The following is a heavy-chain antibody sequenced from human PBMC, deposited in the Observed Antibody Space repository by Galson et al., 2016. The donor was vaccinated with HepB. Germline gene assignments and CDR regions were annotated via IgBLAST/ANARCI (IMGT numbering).Heavy chain of an antibody. CDR2: IYYSGST. J-gene: IGHJ6*04. D-gene: IGHD1-26*01. CDR1: GGSISSYY. Sequence: SETLSLTCSVSGGSISSYYWSWIRQSPGKGLEWIGYIYYSGSTNYNPSLKRRFTISIDTSKNQFSLKLSSVTAADTAIYYCARGAFTLPSYGMDVWGKGTTVFVSS. V-gene: IGHV4-59*01. CDR3: ARGAFTLPSYGMDV.